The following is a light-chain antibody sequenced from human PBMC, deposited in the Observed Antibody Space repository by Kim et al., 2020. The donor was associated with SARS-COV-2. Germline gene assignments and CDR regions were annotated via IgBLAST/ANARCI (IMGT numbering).Light chain of an antibody. CDR2: DAS. J-gene: IGKJ1*01. Sequence: GDRVTITCRASQGISTWLAWYQQKPGKAPKRLIYDASSLEKGVPSRFSGSGSGTEFTLTISSLQPDDFATYYCQQYHSSSPTFGQGTKVDIK. CDR1: QGISTW. CDR3: QQYHSSSPT. V-gene: IGKV1-5*01.